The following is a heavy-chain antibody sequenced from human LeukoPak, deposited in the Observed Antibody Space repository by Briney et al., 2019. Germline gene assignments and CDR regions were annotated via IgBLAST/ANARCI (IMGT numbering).Heavy chain of an antibody. CDR3: ARALGGYSGYDV. CDR2: ISSSGSTI. CDR1: GFTFSSYN. D-gene: IGHD5-12*01. Sequence: GGSLRLSCAASGFTFSSYNMNWVRQAPGKGLEWVSYISSSGSTIYYADSVKGRFTISRDNAKNSLYLQLNSLRPEDTAVYYCARALGGYSGYDVWGQGTLVTVSS. V-gene: IGHV3-48*01. J-gene: IGHJ4*02.